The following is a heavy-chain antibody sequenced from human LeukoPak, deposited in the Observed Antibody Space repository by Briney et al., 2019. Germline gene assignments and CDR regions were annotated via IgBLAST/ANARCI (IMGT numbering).Heavy chain of an antibody. CDR2: ISGGGDT. CDR1: GFTFSSYG. Sequence: GGSLRLSCEASGFTFSSYGVSWVRQAPGKGLEWVSSISGGGDTFYADSVKGRFTISRNNSKNKLYLQMNSLRAEDTAVYSCAKSPISAAGTMWSSDLWGRGTLVTVSS. J-gene: IGHJ2*01. V-gene: IGHV3-23*01. CDR3: AKSPISAAGTMWSSDL. D-gene: IGHD6-13*01.